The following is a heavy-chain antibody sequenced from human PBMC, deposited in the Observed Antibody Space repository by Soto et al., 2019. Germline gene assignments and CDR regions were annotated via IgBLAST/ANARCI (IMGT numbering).Heavy chain of an antibody. CDR1: GFTFSSYA. J-gene: IGHJ4*02. CDR2: ISGSGGST. V-gene: IGHV3-23*01. D-gene: IGHD3-3*01. CDR3: AKVHDFWSGSLHFDY. Sequence: GGSLRLSCAASGFTFSSYAMSWVRQAPGKGLEWVSAISGSGGSTYYADSVKGRFTISRDNSKNTLYLQMNSLRAEDTAVYYCAKVHDFWSGSLHFDYWGQGTLVTVSS.